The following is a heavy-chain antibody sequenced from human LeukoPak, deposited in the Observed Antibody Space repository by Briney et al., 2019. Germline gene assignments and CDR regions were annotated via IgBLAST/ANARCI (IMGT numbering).Heavy chain of an antibody. Sequence: SETLSLTCAVSGASMNTHYWSWIRQPPGKGLEWIGYMLDTVTTKDNPSLKSRFTLSADTSKNQFSLRLTSVTAADTAVYYCATIKRGNILGYFDFWGQGIPVIVSS. CDR1: GASMNTHY. V-gene: IGHV4-59*11. J-gene: IGHJ4*02. CDR3: ATIKRGNILGYFDF. CDR2: MLDTVTT. D-gene: IGHD5-18*01.